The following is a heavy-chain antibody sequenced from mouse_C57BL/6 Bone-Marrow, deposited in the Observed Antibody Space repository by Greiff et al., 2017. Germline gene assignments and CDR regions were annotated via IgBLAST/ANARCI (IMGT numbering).Heavy chain of an antibody. CDR3: ARWGLYDGYGWFAY. D-gene: IGHD2-3*01. CDR2: IDPNSGGT. V-gene: IGHV1-72*01. Sequence: QVQLQQPGAELVQPGASVKLSCKASGYTFTSYWMHWVKQRPGRGLEWIGRIDPNSGGTTYNEKFKSKATLTVDKPSTTAYMQLSSLTSEDSAVYYCARWGLYDGYGWFAYWGQGTLVTVSA. J-gene: IGHJ3*01. CDR1: GYTFTSYW.